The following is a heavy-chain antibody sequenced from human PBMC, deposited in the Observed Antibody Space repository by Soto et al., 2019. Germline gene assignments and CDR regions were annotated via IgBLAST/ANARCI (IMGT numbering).Heavy chain of an antibody. J-gene: IGHJ1*01. V-gene: IGHV1-2*02. Sequence: VSCTASGYTFTGYYMHWVRQAPGQGLEWMGWINPNSGGTNYAQKFQGRVTMTRDTSISTAYMGLSRLRSDDTAVYYCARVTYYYDSSALSQARAEYFQHWGQGTLVTAPQ. CDR1: GYTFTGYY. D-gene: IGHD3-22*01. CDR3: ARVTYYYDSSALSQARAEYFQH. CDR2: INPNSGGT.